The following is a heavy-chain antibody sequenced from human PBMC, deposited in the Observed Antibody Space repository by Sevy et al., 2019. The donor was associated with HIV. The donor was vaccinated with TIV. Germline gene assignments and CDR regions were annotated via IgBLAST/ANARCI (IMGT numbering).Heavy chain of an antibody. CDR1: GFTFSGYA. CDR2: ISGKGGST. V-gene: IGHV3-23*01. CDR3: AKTINSGGGVVPAANYYYYGMDV. J-gene: IGHJ6*02. D-gene: IGHD2-2*01. Sequence: GGSLRLSCAASGFTFSGYAMSWVRQAPGKGLEWVSAISGKGGSTHYADSVEGRFTISRDNSKNTLYLQMNSLRAEDTAVYYVAKTINSGGGVVPAANYYYYGMDVWGQGTTVTVSS.